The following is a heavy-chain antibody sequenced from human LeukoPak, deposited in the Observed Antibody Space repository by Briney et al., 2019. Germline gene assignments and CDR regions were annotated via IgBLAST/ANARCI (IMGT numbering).Heavy chain of an antibody. D-gene: IGHD3-9*01. Sequence: SVKVSCKASGGTFSSYAISWVRQAPGQGLEWMGGIIPIFGTANYAQKFQGRVTITADESTSTAYMELSSLRSEDTAVYYCARGPILTGWFDPWGQGTLVTVSS. CDR3: ARGPILTGWFDP. CDR2: IIPIFGTA. V-gene: IGHV1-69*13. J-gene: IGHJ5*02. CDR1: GGTFSSYA.